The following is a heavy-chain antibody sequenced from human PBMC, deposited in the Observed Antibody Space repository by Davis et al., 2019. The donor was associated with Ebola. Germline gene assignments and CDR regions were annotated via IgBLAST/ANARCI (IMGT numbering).Heavy chain of an antibody. D-gene: IGHD2-8*01. CDR1: RYSLTSYI. CDR2: ISAYTGNT. V-gene: IGHV1-18*04. CDR3: ARDHLVVLMVYANSTGEDRNWFDP. Sequence: SVKVPCKASRYSLTSYIIIWVRQAPGQGLEWVGWISAYTGNTQYAQKLQDRVTMTTDTSTSTAYLELRSLRSEDTAMYYCARDHLVVLMVYANSTGEDRNWFDPWGQGTLVTVSS. J-gene: IGHJ5*02.